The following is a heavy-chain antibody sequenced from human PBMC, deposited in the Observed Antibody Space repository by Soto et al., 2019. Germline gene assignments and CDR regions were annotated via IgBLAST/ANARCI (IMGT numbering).Heavy chain of an antibody. D-gene: IGHD3-10*01. CDR1: GFTFSSYW. CDR3: ARDYYGSGSYYNYGMDV. Sequence: PGGSLKLSCAASGFTFSSYWMSWVRQAPGKGLEWVANIKQDGSEKYYVDSVKGRFTISRDNAKNSLYLQMNSLRAEDTAVYYCARDYYGSGSYYNYGMDVWGQGTTVTVSS. V-gene: IGHV3-7*01. J-gene: IGHJ6*02. CDR2: IKQDGSEK.